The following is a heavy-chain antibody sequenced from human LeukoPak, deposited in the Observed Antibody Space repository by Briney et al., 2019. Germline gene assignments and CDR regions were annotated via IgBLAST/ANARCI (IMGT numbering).Heavy chain of an antibody. CDR2: IIPIFGTA. CDR3: ARIYCSSTSCPFAFDY. CDR1: GGTFSSYA. V-gene: IGHV1-69*13. J-gene: IGHJ4*02. Sequence: EASVKVSCKASGGTFSSYAISWVRQAPGQGPEWMGGIIPIFGTANYAQKFQGRVTITADESTSTAYMELSSLRSEDTAVYYCARIYCSSTSCPFAFDYWGQGTLVTVSS. D-gene: IGHD2-2*01.